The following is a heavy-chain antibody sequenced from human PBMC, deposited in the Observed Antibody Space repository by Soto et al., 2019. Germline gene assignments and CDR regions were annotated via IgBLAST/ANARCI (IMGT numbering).Heavy chain of an antibody. V-gene: IGHV3-7*05. Sequence: EVQVMESGGGLVQPGGSLRLSCAASGFTFTNSWMTWVRQAPGKRLEWVANIKPDGSDKYYLDSLEGRFTISRDNAKNSLYLQMYSLRADDTAVYFCARDPGGDYWGAFDIWGQGTLVTVSS. CDR3: ARDPGGDYWGAFDI. CDR1: GFTFTNSW. J-gene: IGHJ3*02. CDR2: IKPDGSDK. D-gene: IGHD2-21*01.